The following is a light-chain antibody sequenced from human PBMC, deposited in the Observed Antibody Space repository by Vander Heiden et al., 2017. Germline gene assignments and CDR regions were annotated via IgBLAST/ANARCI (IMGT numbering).Light chain of an antibody. CDR2: TAS. V-gene: IGKV1-39*01. CDR1: QSISTY. J-gene: IGKJ1*01. CDR3: QKSYNTPWT. Sequence: DIQMTQSPSSLSASVGDRVTITCRASQSISTYLNWYQQKPGKAPKLLIYTASTLHSGVPSRFSGSGSGTDFTLTISSLQPEDFATYFGQKSYNTPWTFGQGTKVEIK.